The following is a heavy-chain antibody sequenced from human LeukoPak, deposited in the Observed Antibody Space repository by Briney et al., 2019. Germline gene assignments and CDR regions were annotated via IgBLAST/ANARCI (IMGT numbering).Heavy chain of an antibody. V-gene: IGHV3-64*01. J-gene: IGHJ4*02. CDR2: ISSNGGST. Sequence: PGGSLRLSCAASGFTFSSYAMHWVRQAPGKGLEYVSAISSNGGSTYYANSVKGRFTISRDNSKNTLYLQMGSLRAEDMAVYYCAGFGMYSGSYDSWGQGTLVTVSS. CDR3: AGFGMYSGSYDS. CDR1: GFTFSSYA. D-gene: IGHD1-26*01.